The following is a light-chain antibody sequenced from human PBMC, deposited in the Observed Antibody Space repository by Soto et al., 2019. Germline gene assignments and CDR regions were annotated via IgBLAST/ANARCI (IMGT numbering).Light chain of an antibody. CDR2: LEGSGSY. CDR3: ETWDFNTRV. CDR1: SGHSSYI. J-gene: IGLJ3*02. V-gene: IGLV4-60*02. Sequence: QLVLTQSSSASASLGSSVKLTCTLSSGHSSYIIARHQQQPGKAPRYLMKLEGSGSYNKGSGVPDRFSGSSSGADRYLTISNLQFEDEADYYCETWDFNTRVFGGGTKLTVL.